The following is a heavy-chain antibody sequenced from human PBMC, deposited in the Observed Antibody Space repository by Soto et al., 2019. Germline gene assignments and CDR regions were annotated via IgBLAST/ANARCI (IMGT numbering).Heavy chain of an antibody. CDR2: IYYSGST. CDR3: ARDVAPAYYYYGMDV. V-gene: IGHV4-30-4*01. CDR1: GGSISSGDYY. J-gene: IGHJ6*02. Sequence: QVQLQESGPGLVKPSQTLSLTCTVSGGSISSGDYYWSWIRQPPGKGLEWIGYIYYSGSTYYNPSLKSRVTISVDTSKNQFSLKLSSVTAADTAMYYCARDVAPAYYYYGMDVWGQGTTVTVSS.